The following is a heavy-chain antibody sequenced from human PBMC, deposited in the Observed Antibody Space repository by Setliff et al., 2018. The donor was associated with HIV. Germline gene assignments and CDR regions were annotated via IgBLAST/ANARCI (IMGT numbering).Heavy chain of an antibody. CDR2: ISSSGSTA. V-gene: IGHV3-48*01. D-gene: IGHD6-13*01. Sequence: GGSLRLSCAASGFTLNSFGMNWVRQAPGKGLECIAYISSSGSTAYYADSVQGRFTISRDIAENSLHLQMNSLRAEDTAVYYCARDASRSWYAFFDFWGQGSLGTVSS. J-gene: IGHJ4*02. CDR1: GFTLNSFG. CDR3: ARDASRSWYAFFDF.